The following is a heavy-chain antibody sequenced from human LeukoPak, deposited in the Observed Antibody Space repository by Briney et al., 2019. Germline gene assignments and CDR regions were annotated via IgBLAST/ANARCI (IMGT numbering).Heavy chain of an antibody. Sequence: SQTLSLTCAISGDSVSSNSAAWNWIRQSPSRGLEWLGRTYYRSKWYNDYAVSVKSRITINPDTSKNQFSLQLNSVTPEETAVYYCARARGGYYYDSSGYYDLYYFDYWGQGTLVTVSS. D-gene: IGHD3-22*01. V-gene: IGHV6-1*01. CDR3: ARARGGYYYDSSGYYDLYYFDY. J-gene: IGHJ4*02. CDR2: TYYRSKWYN. CDR1: GDSVSSNSAA.